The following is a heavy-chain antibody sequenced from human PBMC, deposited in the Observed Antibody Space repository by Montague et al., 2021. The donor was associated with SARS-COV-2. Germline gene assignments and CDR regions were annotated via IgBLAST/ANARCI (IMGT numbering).Heavy chain of an antibody. V-gene: IGHV4-39*01. CDR2: IYNSGTT. CDR3: ARHRNYGDHSLDNWFHP. Sequence: SDTLSLTCTVSGDSTSCPNCYWGWIRQAPGKGLDWIGTIYNSGTTYYNPSLKSRLTISIDTSKNLFSLKLTSVTAADTAVYYCARHRNYGDHSLDNWFHPWGQGTLVTVSS. D-gene: IGHD4-17*01. J-gene: IGHJ5*02. CDR1: GDSTSCPNCY.